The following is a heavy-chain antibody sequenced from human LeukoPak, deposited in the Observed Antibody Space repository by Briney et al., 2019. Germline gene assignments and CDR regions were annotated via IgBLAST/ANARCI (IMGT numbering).Heavy chain of an antibody. CDR3: ARGRARRWLQLGVCYFDY. CDR1: GGSFSGYY. Sequence: SETLSLTCAVYGGSFSGYYWSWIRQPPGKGLEWIWEINHSGSTNYNPSLKSRVTLSVDTSKSQFSLRLSSVSAADTAVYYCARGRARRWLQLGVCYFDYWGQGTLVTVSS. V-gene: IGHV4-34*01. CDR2: INHSGST. D-gene: IGHD5-24*01. J-gene: IGHJ4*02.